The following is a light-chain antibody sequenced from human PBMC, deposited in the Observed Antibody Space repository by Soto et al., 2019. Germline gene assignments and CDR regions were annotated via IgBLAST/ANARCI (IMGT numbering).Light chain of an antibody. CDR1: QTISSW. V-gene: IGKV1-5*03. J-gene: IGKJ1*01. CDR2: KAS. CDR3: QQYHTYKT. Sequence: DIQMTQTPSTLSGSVGYRVTITCRASQTISSWLAWYQQKPGKAPKLLIYKASTLKSGVPSRFSGSGSGTEFTLTISSLQPDDFATYYCQQYHTYKTFGQGTKVDIK.